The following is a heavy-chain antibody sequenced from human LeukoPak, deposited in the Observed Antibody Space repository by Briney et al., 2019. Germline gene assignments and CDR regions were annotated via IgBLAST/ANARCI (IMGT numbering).Heavy chain of an antibody. CDR3: KGGYYDSSGLRQYYGMDV. J-gene: IGHJ6*02. V-gene: IGHV3-53*01. D-gene: IGHD3-22*01. CDR2: IYSGGST. Sequence: GGSLRLSWAASGFTVGSNYMSWVRQAPGKGLEWVSVIYSGGSTYYADSVKGRFTISRDNSKNTLYLQMNSLRAEDTAVYYCKGGYYDSSGLRQYYGMDVWGQGTTVTVSS. CDR1: GFTVGSNY.